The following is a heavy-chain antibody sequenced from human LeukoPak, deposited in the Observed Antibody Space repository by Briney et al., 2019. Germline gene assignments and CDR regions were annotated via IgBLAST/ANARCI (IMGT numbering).Heavy chain of an antibody. CDR1: VYTFTSYD. J-gene: IGHJ4*02. D-gene: IGHD3-22*01. Sequence: GASVKVSCKASVYTFTSYDINWVRQATGQGLEWMGWMNPNSGNTGYAQKFQGRVTITRNTSISTAYMELSSLRSEDTAVYYCARAPYYYDKGLDYWGQGTLVTVSS. CDR2: MNPNSGNT. CDR3: ARAPYYYDKGLDY. V-gene: IGHV1-8*03.